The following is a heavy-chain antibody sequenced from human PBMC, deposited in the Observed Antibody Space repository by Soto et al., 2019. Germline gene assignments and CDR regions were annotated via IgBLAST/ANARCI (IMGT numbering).Heavy chain of an antibody. CDR1: GFTFTSSA. Sequence: SVKVSCKASGFTFTSSAMQWVRQARGQRLEWIGWIVVGSGNTNYAQKFQERVTITRDMSTSTAYMELSSLRSEDTAVYYCAALKWELLTSYYYYGMDVWGQGTTVTVSS. D-gene: IGHD1-26*01. J-gene: IGHJ6*02. V-gene: IGHV1-58*02. CDR2: IVVGSGNT. CDR3: AALKWELLTSYYYYGMDV.